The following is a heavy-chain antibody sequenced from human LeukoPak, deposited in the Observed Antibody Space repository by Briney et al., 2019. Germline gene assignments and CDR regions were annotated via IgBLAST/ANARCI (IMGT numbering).Heavy chain of an antibody. V-gene: IGHV1-69*13. Sequence: SVTVSCTASGGTFSSYAISWVRQAPGQGLEWMGGIIPIFGTANYAQKFQGRVTITADESTSTAYMELSSLRSEDTAVYYCASGAAVAGKKGFDYWGQGTLVTVSS. CDR1: GGTFSSYA. CDR3: ASGAAVAGKKGFDY. J-gene: IGHJ4*02. CDR2: IIPIFGTA. D-gene: IGHD6-19*01.